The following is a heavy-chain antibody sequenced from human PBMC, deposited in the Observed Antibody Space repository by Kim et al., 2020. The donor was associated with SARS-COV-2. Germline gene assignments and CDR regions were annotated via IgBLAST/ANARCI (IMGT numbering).Heavy chain of an antibody. V-gene: IGHV1-18*01. J-gene: IGHJ4*02. D-gene: IGHD4-17*01. CDR1: GYTFTSYG. CDR2: ISAYNGNT. Sequence: ASVKVSCKASGYTFTSYGISWVRQAPGQGLEWMGWISAYNGNTNYAQKLQGRVTMTTDTSTSTAYMELRSLRSDDTAVYYCARTRHGDYTPFFDYWGQGTLVTVSS. CDR3: ARTRHGDYTPFFDY.